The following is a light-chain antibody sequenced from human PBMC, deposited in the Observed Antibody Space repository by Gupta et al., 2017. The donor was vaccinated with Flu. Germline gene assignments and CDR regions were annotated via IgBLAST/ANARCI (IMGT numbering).Light chain of an antibody. V-gene: IGKV3-15*01. CDR2: GAS. CDR1: QSVSSN. Sequence: EIVMTQSPATLSVSPGERATLSCRASQSVSSNLAWYKQKPGQAPRLLIYGASTRATVIKARFTGSGDGTEGTLSISSLQSVDLAVYYSQQYNNGAPEPTFGPGTKVEMK. J-gene: IGKJ1*01. CDR3: QQYNNGAPEPT.